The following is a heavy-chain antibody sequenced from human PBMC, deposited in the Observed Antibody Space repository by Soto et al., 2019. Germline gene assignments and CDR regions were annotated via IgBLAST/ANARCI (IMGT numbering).Heavy chain of an antibody. CDR1: GGSISSSSYY. CDR3: ARRSATKYFDY. J-gene: IGHJ4*02. V-gene: IGHV4-39*01. CDR2: IYYSGST. D-gene: IGHD6-25*01. Sequence: PSETLSLTCTVSGGSISSSSYYWGWIRQPAGKGLEWIGSIYYSGSTYYNPSLKSRVTISVDTSKNQFSLKLSSVTAADTAVYYWARRSATKYFDYCGQGTLVTVSS.